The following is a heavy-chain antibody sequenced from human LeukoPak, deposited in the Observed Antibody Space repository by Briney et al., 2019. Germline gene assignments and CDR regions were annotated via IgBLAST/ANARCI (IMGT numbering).Heavy chain of an antibody. CDR1: GGTFISYA. V-gene: IGHV1-69*01. Sequence: ASVKASCKASGGTFISYAISWVRQAPGQGLEWVGGIIPIFGTANYAQKFQGRVTITADESTSTAYMELSSLRSEDTAVYYCARVTDCGGDCYDYWGQGTLVTVSS. J-gene: IGHJ4*02. CDR2: IIPIFGTA. CDR3: ARVTDCGGDCYDY. D-gene: IGHD2-21*01.